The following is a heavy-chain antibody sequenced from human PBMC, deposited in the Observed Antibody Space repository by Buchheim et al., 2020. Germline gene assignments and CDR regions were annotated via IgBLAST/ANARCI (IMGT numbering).Heavy chain of an antibody. J-gene: IGHJ4*02. V-gene: IGHV3-30*18. Sequence: QVQLVESGGGVVQPGRSLRLSCAASGFTFSSCGMHWVRQAPGKGLEWVAVISFHGNNKYYADSVKGRFTISRDNSKNTLYLQMNSLKTEDTAVYYCAKDESGSGDYWGQGTL. D-gene: IGHD3-10*01. CDR2: ISFHGNNK. CDR3: AKDESGSGDY. CDR1: GFTFSSCG.